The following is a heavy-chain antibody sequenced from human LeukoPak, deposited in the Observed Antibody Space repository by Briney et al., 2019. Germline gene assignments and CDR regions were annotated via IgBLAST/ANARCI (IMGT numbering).Heavy chain of an antibody. D-gene: IGHD1-26*01. V-gene: IGHV3-33*06. CDR2: IWCDGSNK. J-gene: IGHJ4*02. CDR1: GFTFSSYG. Sequence: GGSLRLSCAASGFTFSSYGMHWVRQAPGKGLEWVAVIWCDGSNKYYADSVKGRFTISRDNSKNTLYLQMNSLRAEDTAVYYCAKDRSGSYSGGFDYWGQGTLVTVSS. CDR3: AKDRSGSYSGGFDY.